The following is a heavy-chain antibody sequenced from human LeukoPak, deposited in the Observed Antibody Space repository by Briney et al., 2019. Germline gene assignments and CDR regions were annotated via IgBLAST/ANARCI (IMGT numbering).Heavy chain of an antibody. CDR2: IGSSDSTT. D-gene: IGHD5-24*01. J-gene: IGHJ6*03. V-gene: IGHV3-48*03. CDR1: GFTFSSYE. Sequence: QAGGSLRLSCVASGFTFSSYEMNWVRQAPGKGLEWLSYIGSSDSTTHYADSVKGRFTISRDNAKNSLYLQMNSLRAEDTAVYYCARQLRDYYYYYMDVWGKGTTVTISS. CDR3: ARQLRDYYYYYMDV.